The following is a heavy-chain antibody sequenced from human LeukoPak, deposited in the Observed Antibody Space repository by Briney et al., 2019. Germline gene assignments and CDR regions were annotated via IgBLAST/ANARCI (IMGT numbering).Heavy chain of an antibody. D-gene: IGHD3-10*01. V-gene: IGHV4-4*07. Sequence: SETLSLTCTVSGGSISSYYWSWIRQPAGKGLEWIGRIYTSGSTNYYPSLKSRVTMSVDTSKNQFSLKLSSVTAADTAVYYCAREGITMVRGVIISLKESYVDYWGQGTLVTVSS. J-gene: IGHJ4*02. CDR3: AREGITMVRGVIISLKESYVDY. CDR1: GGSISSYY. CDR2: IYTSGST.